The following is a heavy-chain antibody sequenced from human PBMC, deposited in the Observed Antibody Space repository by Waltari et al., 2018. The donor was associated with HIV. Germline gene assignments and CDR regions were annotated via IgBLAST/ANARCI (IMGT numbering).Heavy chain of an antibody. J-gene: IGHJ4*02. CDR2: ISYDGSNK. CDR1: GFTFSRYA. V-gene: IGHV3-30-3*01. Sequence: QVQLVESGGGVVQPGRCLRLSCAASGFTFSRYAMTWVRQAPGKGLEWVAVISYDGSNKYYADSVKGRFTISRDNSKNTLYLQMNSLRAEDTAVYYCARLEGDYYDSSSFDYWGQGTLVTVSS. CDR3: ARLEGDYYDSSSFDY. D-gene: IGHD3-22*01.